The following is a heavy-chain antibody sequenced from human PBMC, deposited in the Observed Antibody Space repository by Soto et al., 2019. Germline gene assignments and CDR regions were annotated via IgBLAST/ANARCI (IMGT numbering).Heavy chain of an antibody. D-gene: IGHD2-15*01. V-gene: IGHV3-21*01. J-gene: IGHJ6*03. CDR1: GFTFSSYS. CDR3: ARHMDIVVVVAATGYYMDV. Sequence: EVQLVESGGGLVKPGGSLRLSCAASGFTFSSYSMNWVRQAPGKGLEWVSSISSSSSYIYYADSVKGRFTISRDNAKNPLYLQMNSLRAEDTAVYYCARHMDIVVVVAATGYYMDVRGKGTTVTVSS. CDR2: ISSSSSYI.